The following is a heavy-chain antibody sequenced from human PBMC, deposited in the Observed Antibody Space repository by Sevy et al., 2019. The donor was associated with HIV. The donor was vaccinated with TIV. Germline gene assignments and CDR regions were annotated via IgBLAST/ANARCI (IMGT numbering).Heavy chain of an antibody. CDR3: AVSKDYYDSSGYPFDY. V-gene: IGHV1-24*01. J-gene: IGHJ4*02. CDR1: GYTLTQFS. Sequence: DAVKVSCKVSGYTLTQFSMHWVRQAPRKGLEWTATFDPEDDETIYAQRLQGRVTMTEDTSTDTAYMELSSLRSDDTAVYYCAVSKDYYDSSGYPFDYWGQGSLVIVSS. D-gene: IGHD3-22*01. CDR2: FDPEDDET.